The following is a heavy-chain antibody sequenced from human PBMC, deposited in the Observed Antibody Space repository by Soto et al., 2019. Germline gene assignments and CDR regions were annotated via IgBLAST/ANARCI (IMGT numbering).Heavy chain of an antibody. J-gene: IGHJ4*02. Sequence: ASVKVSCKASGYTFTNYRFNWVRQAPGQGLEWVGMINPSDRSASYAQKLRGRLTMDRDTSTTTVYMELSRLTFEDTAVYFCARDNSAANGVLDHWGQGTLVTVSS. D-gene: IGHD1-1*01. V-gene: IGHV1-46*04. CDR1: GYTFTNYR. CDR3: ARDNSAANGVLDH. CDR2: INPSDRSA.